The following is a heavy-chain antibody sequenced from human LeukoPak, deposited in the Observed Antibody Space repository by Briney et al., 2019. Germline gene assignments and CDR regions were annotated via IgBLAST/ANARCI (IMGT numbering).Heavy chain of an antibody. Sequence: GGSLRLSCAASGFTFSSYSMNWVRQAPGKGLEWVSSISSSSSYIYYADSVKGRFTISRDNTKNSLYLQMNSLRVEDTAVYYCASVYDSSGYSIDYWGQGTLVTVSP. J-gene: IGHJ4*02. CDR1: GFTFSSYS. CDR2: ISSSSSYI. D-gene: IGHD3-22*01. V-gene: IGHV3-21*01. CDR3: ASVYDSSGYSIDY.